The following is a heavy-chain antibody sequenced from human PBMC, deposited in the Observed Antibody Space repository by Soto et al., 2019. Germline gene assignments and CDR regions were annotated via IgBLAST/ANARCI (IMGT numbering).Heavy chain of an antibody. CDR3: ARVISAAGPRFSYYYYGMDV. Sequence: PGESLKISCKGSGFSFTSYWIGWVRQMPRKRLKCMGISYPGASDTRCSPSFQGQVTISAVKSISTAYLQWSSLKASDTAMYYCARVISAAGPRFSYYYYGMDVWGQGTTVTVSS. CDR1: GFSFTSYW. J-gene: IGHJ6*02. V-gene: IGHV5-51*01. D-gene: IGHD6-13*01. CDR2: SYPGASDT.